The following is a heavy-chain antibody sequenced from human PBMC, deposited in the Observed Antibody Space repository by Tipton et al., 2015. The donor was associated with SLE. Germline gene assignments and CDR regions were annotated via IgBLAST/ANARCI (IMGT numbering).Heavy chain of an antibody. CDR1: GGSISSYY. Sequence: TLSLTCTVSGGSISSYYWSWIRLSPGKGREWIGEINHSGSTNYNPSLKSRVTISVDTSKNQFSLKLSSVTAADTAVYYCARGLNFGVVNNWFDPWGQGTLVTVSS. D-gene: IGHD3-3*01. CDR3: ARGLNFGVVNNWFDP. V-gene: IGHV4-34*01. J-gene: IGHJ5*02. CDR2: INHSGST.